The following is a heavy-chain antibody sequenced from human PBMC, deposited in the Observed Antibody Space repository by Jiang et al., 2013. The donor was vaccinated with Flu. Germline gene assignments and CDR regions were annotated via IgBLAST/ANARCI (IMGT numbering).Heavy chain of an antibody. Sequence: GSGLVKPSETLSLTCTVSGGSMCSYYWSWIRQPPGKGLEWIGYIYDCGSTNYNPSLKSRVTISVDTPRNQFSLRLSSVTAADTAVYYCATGGGDSSGWLGRGRYGMNVVGPRDHGHRLL. J-gene: IGHJ6*02. D-gene: IGHD6-19*01. CDR3: ATGGGDSSGWLGRGRYGMNV. CDR1: GGSMCSYY. V-gene: IGHV4-59*01. CDR2: IYDCGST.